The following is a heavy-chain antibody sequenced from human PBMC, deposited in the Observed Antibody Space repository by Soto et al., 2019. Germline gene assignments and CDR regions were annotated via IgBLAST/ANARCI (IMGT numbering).Heavy chain of an antibody. CDR1: GYTFTGYD. D-gene: IGHD3-22*01. J-gene: IGHJ4*02. CDR3: ARGPYSSACTAFDN. V-gene: IGHV1-2*04. Sequence: QVQLVQSGAEVKKPGASVKVSCKTSGYTFTGYDMNWVRQAPGQGLEWMGWINPNTGGTNYAQKFHGWITTTRDTSRTTPNTERRRLTSDATAVYSSARGPYSSACTAFDNWGQGTLVTVSS. CDR2: INPNTGGT.